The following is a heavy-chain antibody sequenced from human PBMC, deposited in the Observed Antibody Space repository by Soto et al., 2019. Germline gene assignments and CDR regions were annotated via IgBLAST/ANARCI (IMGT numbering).Heavy chain of an antibody. D-gene: IGHD2-21*02. Sequence: SETLSLTCTVSGGSISSYYWSWIRQPPGKGLEWIGYIYYSGSTNYNPSLKSRVTISVDTSKNQFSLKLSSVTAADTAVYYCARHCGGDCYDAFDIWGQGTMVTVSS. CDR1: GGSISSYY. CDR2: IYYSGST. J-gene: IGHJ3*02. V-gene: IGHV4-59*01. CDR3: ARHCGGDCYDAFDI.